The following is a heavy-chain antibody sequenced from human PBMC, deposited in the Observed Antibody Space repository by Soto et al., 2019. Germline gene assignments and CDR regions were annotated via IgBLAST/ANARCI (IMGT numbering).Heavy chain of an antibody. D-gene: IGHD1-1*01. Sequence: EGQLVESGGGLVEPGETLRLSCAAYGFTFKNAWMSWVRQAPGKGLEWVGRIKSWSDGGTTDYGAPVKGRFSISRDDAKNTLSLQMNSLRTEDTAVYYCTTGTTVAKYYFDFWGQGTLVTVSS. CDR1: GFTFKNAW. CDR2: IKSWSDGGTT. V-gene: IGHV3-15*01. J-gene: IGHJ4*02. CDR3: TTGTTVAKYYFDF.